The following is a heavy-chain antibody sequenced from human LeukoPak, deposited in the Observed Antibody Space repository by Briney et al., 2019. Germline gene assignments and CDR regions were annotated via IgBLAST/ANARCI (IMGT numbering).Heavy chain of an antibody. D-gene: IGHD4-17*01. CDR3: AKDLTPDGVWDNY. J-gene: IGHJ4*02. CDR2: ISGSGGST. V-gene: IGHV3-23*01. Sequence: GGSLRLSCAASGFTFSSYAMSWVRQAPGKGLEWVSAISGSGGSTYYADSVKGRFTTSRDNSKNTLYLQMNSLRAEDTAVYFCAKDLTPDGVWDNYWGQGTLITVPS. CDR1: GFTFSSYA.